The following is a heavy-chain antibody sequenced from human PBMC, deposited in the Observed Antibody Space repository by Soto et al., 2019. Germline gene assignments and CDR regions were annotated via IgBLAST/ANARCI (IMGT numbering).Heavy chain of an antibody. V-gene: IGHV1-18*01. D-gene: IGHD2-21*01. CDR2: ISTYNGDT. J-gene: IGHJ6*02. CDR3: AIVGVAPYYCYGMYV. Sequence: ASVKVSCKASGYTFTRSGISWVRQAPGQGLEWMGWISTYNGDTNYAQTFQGRVTMTTDTSTSTVHMEVRSLRSDDTAVYYCAIVGVAPYYCYGMYVWGQGSPVTVSS. CDR1: GYTFTRSG.